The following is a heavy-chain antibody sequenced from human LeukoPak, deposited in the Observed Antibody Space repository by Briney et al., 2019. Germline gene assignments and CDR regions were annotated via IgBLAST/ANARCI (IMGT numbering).Heavy chain of an antibody. CDR2: IYTSGST. Sequence: SETLSLTCTVSGGSISSYYWSWIRQPAGRGLEWIGRIYTSGSTNYNPSLKSRVTMSVDTSKNQFSLKLSSVTAADTAVYYCATAYSSSWYGFPPHYWGQGTLVTVSS. CDR1: GGSISSYY. V-gene: IGHV4-4*07. J-gene: IGHJ4*02. D-gene: IGHD6-13*01. CDR3: ATAYSSSWYGFPPHY.